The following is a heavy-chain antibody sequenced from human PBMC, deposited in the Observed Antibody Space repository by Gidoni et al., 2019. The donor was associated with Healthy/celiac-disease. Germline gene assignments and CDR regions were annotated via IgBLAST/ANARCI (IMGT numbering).Heavy chain of an antibody. CDR3: ARDGDNSSGDYYFDY. CDR1: GFTFSSYS. V-gene: IGHV3-21*01. J-gene: IGHJ4*02. D-gene: IGHD3-22*01. Sequence: EVQLVESGGGLVKPGGALRLSCAASGFTFSSYSMNWVRQAPGKGREWVSSISSSSSYIYYADSVKGRFTISRDNAKSSLYLQMNSLRAEDTAVYYCARDGDNSSGDYYFDYWGQGTLVTVSS. CDR2: ISSSSSYI.